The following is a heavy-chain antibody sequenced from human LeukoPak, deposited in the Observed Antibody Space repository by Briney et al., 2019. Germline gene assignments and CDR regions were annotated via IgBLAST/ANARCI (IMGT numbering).Heavy chain of an antibody. D-gene: IGHD6-13*01. V-gene: IGHV1-2*02. J-gene: IGHJ4*02. CDR1: GYTFTGYY. Sequence: ASVKVSCKASGYTFTGYYMHWVRQAPGQGLEWMGWINPNSGGTNYAQKFQGRVTMTRDTSISTAYMELSRLGSDDTAVYYCARDSIAAAGLSFDFWGQGTLVTVSS. CDR2: INPNSGGT. CDR3: ARDSIAAAGLSFDF.